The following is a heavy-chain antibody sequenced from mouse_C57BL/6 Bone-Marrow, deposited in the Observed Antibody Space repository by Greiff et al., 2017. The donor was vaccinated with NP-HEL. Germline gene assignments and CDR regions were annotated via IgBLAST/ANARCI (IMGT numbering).Heavy chain of an antibody. CDR3: ARFYYGSSLHFDY. CDR2: INPNNGGT. V-gene: IGHV1-18*01. Sequence: EVKLMESGPELVKPGASVKIPCKASGYTFTDYNMDWVKQSHGKSLEWIGDINPNNGGTIYNQKFKGKATLTVDKSSSTAYMELRSLTSEDTAVYYCARFYYGSSLHFDYWGQGTTLTVSS. D-gene: IGHD1-1*01. J-gene: IGHJ2*01. CDR1: GYTFTDYN.